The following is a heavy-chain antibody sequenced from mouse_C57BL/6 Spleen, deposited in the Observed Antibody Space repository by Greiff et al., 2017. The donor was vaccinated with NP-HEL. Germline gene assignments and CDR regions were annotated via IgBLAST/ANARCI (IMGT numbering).Heavy chain of an antibody. Sequence: EVQLVESGGGLVKPGGSLKLSCAASGFTFSSYTMSWVRQTPEKRLEWVATISGGGGNTYYPDSVKGRFTISRDNAKNTLYLQMSSLRSEDTALYYCARLGGSYWYFDVWGTGTTVTVSS. V-gene: IGHV5-9*01. CDR3: ARLGGSYWYFDV. J-gene: IGHJ1*03. CDR2: ISGGGGNT. CDR1: GFTFSSYT.